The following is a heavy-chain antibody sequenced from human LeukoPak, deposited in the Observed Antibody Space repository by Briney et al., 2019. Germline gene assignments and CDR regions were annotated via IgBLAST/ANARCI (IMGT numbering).Heavy chain of an antibody. Sequence: SGTLSLTCAVSGGSISSGNWWSWVRQPPGKGLEWIGEIYHSGSTNYNPSLKSRVTISVDTSKNQFSLKLSSVTAADTAVYYCARARYSSGWYRAVYNWFDPWGQGTLVTVSS. CDR3: ARARYSSGWYRAVYNWFDP. D-gene: IGHD6-19*01. V-gene: IGHV4-4*02. CDR2: IYHSGST. CDR1: GGSISSGNW. J-gene: IGHJ5*02.